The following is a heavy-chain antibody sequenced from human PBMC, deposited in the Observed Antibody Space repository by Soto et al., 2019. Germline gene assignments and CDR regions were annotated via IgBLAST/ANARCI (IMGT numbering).Heavy chain of an antibody. CDR1: GFTFSSYS. J-gene: IGHJ4*02. D-gene: IGHD2-21*02. CDR3: ARDPLLLAYCGGDCYSGIDY. V-gene: IGHV3-48*02. CDR2: ISSSSSTI. Sequence: EVQLVESVGGLVQPGGSLRLSCAASGFTFSSYSMNWVRQAPGKGLEWVSYISSSSSTIYYADSVKGRFTISRDNAKNSLYLQMNSLRDEDTAVYYCARDPLLLAYCGGDCYSGIDYWGQGTLVTVSS.